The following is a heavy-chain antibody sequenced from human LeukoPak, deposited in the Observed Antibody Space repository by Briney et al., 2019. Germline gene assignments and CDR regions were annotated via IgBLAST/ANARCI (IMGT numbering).Heavy chain of an antibody. D-gene: IGHD3-10*01. CDR3: ASGEDMVRGVGFDY. J-gene: IGHJ4*02. V-gene: IGHV4-39*01. Sequence: SETLSLTCTVSGGSISSSSYYWGWIPPPPGKGLEGIGSIYYSGRPYYTPSLKSRVSISVDTSTSQFSLKLSSVTAADTAVYYCASGEDMVRGVGFDYWGQGTLVTVSS. CDR1: GGSISSSSYY. CDR2: IYYSGRP.